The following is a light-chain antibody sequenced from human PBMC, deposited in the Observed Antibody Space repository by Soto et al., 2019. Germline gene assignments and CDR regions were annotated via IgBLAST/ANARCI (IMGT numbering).Light chain of an antibody. J-gene: IGKJ1*01. Sequence: EIVLTQSPGTLSLSPGERATLSCRASQSVDSSYLAWYQQKPGQAPRLLIYTASTRATGIPDRFSGSGSGTDFTLTISRLEPEDFAVYYCQQYGSSPWTFGQGTKVEI. CDR3: QQYGSSPWT. CDR1: QSVDSSY. CDR2: TAS. V-gene: IGKV3-20*01.